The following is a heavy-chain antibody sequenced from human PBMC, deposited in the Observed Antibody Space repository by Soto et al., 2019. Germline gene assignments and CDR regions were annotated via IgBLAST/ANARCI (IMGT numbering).Heavy chain of an antibody. CDR3: ARDSYYGDFFDY. J-gene: IGHJ4*02. CDR2: IYYSGST. D-gene: IGHD4-17*01. Sequence: SETLSLTCTVSGGSISSYYWSWIRQPPGKGLEWIGYIYYSGSTKYNPSLKSRVTISVDTSKNQFSLKLSSVTAADTAVYYCARDSYYGDFFDYWGQGTLVTVSS. CDR1: GGSISSYY. V-gene: IGHV4-59*01.